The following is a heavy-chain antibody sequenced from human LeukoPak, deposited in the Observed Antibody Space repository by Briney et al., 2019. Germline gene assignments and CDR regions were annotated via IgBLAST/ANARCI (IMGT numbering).Heavy chain of an antibody. V-gene: IGHV5-51*01. CDR2: IYPGDSDT. CDR1: GYSFTSYW. Sequence: GESLKISCKGSGYSFTSYWIGWVRQMPGEGLEWMGIIYPGDSDTRYSPSFQGQVTISADKSISTAYLQWSSLKASDTAMYYCARTTNYYDSSGYYFRYFDYWGQGTLVTVSS. J-gene: IGHJ4*02. D-gene: IGHD3-22*01. CDR3: ARTTNYYDSSGYYFRYFDY.